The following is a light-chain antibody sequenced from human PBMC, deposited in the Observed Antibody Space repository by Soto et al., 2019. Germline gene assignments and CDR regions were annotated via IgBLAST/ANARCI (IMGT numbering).Light chain of an antibody. Sequence: EIVMTQSPATLSVSPGERATLSCRVSQSVSSNLAWYQQKPGQAPRLLIYGASTRATGIPARFSGSGSGTEFTLTISSLQSEDFAVYYFQQYNNWNTFGPGTKLEIK. CDR1: QSVSSN. V-gene: IGKV3-15*01. CDR3: QQYNNWNT. J-gene: IGKJ2*01. CDR2: GAS.